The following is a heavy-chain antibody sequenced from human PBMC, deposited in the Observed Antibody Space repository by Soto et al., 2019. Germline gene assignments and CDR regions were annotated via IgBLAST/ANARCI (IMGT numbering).Heavy chain of an antibody. J-gene: IGHJ4*02. D-gene: IGHD3-10*01. CDR3: ARDLTSEWFGELIFDY. V-gene: IGHV1-18*01. Sequence: QVQLVQSGAEVKKPGASVKVSCKASGYTFTSYGISWVRQAPGQGLEWMGWINAYNGNTNYAQKLQGRVTMTTDTSTSTAYMELRSLRSDDTAVYYCARDLTSEWFGELIFDYWGQGTLVTVSS. CDR2: INAYNGNT. CDR1: GYTFTSYG.